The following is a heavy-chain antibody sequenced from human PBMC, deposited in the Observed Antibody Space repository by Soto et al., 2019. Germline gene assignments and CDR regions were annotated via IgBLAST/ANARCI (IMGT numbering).Heavy chain of an antibody. CDR1: GGSFSGYY. CDR2: INHSGST. CDR3: ARLPRNFWSGYPHRGYFDY. Sequence: QVQLQQWGAGLLKPSETLSLTCAVYGGSFSGYYWSWIRQPPGKGLGWIGEINHSGSTNYNPSLKSRVTISVDTSKNQFSLKLSSVTAADTAVYYCARLPRNFWSGYPHRGYFDYWGQGTLVTVSS. D-gene: IGHD3-3*01. V-gene: IGHV4-34*01. J-gene: IGHJ4*02.